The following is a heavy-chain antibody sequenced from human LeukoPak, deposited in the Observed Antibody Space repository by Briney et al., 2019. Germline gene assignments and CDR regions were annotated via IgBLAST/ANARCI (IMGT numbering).Heavy chain of an antibody. CDR2: ISSSSSYI. CDR3: AREPTSAQYSSSWYWFDR. CDR1: GFTFSSYS. D-gene: IGHD6-13*01. V-gene: IGHV3-21*01. Sequence: GGSLRLSCAASGFTFSSYSMNWVRQAPGKGLEWVSSISSSSSYIYYADSVKGRFTISRDNAKNSLYLQMNRLRAEDTAVYYCAREPTSAQYSSSWYWFDRWGQGTLVTVSS. J-gene: IGHJ5*02.